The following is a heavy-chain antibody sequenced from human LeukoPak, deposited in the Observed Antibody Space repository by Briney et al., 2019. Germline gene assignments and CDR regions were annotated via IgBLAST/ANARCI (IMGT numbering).Heavy chain of an antibody. J-gene: IGHJ6*03. D-gene: IGHD6-19*01. CDR2: ISSSGSTI. CDR3: ARVAVAGTYYVDV. V-gene: IGHV3-48*03. Sequence: GRSLRLSCAASGFTFSHYEMNWVRQAPGKGLEWVSYISSSGSTIYYADSVKGRFTISRDNAKNSLYLQMHSLRAEDTAVYYCARVAVAGTYYVDVWGKGTTVTISS. CDR1: GFTFSHYE.